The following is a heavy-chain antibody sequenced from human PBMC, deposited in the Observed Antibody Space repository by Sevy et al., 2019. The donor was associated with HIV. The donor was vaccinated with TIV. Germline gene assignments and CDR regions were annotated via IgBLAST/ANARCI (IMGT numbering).Heavy chain of an antibody. CDR3: ARDTIAARPNYYYYYGMDV. Sequence: GGSLRLSCAASGFTFSSYSMNWVRQAPGKGLEWVSYISSSSSYIYYADSVKGRFTISRDNAKNSLYLQMNSLRAEDTAVYYCARDTIAARPNYYYYYGMDVWGQGTTVTVSS. CDR2: ISSSSSYI. CDR1: GFTFSSYS. D-gene: IGHD6-6*01. V-gene: IGHV3-21*01. J-gene: IGHJ6*02.